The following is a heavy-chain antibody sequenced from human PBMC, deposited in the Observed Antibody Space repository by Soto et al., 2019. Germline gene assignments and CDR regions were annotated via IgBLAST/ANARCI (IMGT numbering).Heavy chain of an antibody. CDR2: IYYSGST. CDR3: ARDIVVVPAAIFGGSYGMDV. J-gene: IGHJ6*02. Sequence: QVQLQESGPGLVKPSQTLSLTCTVSGGSISSGGYYWSWIRQHPGKGLEWIGYIYYSGSTYYNPSLKRRVTIAVDTSKNQFSLKLSSVTAADTAVYYCARDIVVVPAAIFGGSYGMDVWGQGTTVTVSS. V-gene: IGHV4-31*03. CDR1: GGSISSGGYY. D-gene: IGHD2-2*01.